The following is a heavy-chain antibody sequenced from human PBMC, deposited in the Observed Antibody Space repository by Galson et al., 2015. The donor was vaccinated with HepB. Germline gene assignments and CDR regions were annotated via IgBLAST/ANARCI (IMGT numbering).Heavy chain of an antibody. CDR3: ARDKQNYYDSSGYPFDY. Sequence: SVKVSCKASGYTFTSYYMHWVRQVPGQGLEWMGIINPSGGSTSYAQKFQGRVTMTRDTSTSTVYMELSSLRSEDTAVYYCARDKQNYYDSSGYPFDYWGQGTLVTVSS. CDR2: INPSGGST. V-gene: IGHV1-46*01. D-gene: IGHD3-22*01. J-gene: IGHJ4*02. CDR1: GYTFTSYY.